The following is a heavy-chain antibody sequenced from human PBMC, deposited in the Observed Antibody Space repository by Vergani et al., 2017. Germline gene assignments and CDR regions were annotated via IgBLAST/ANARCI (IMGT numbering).Heavy chain of an antibody. J-gene: IGHJ4*02. CDR1: GGPFSSYA. D-gene: IGHD6-13*01. CDR2: IIPIFGTA. Sequence: QVQLVQSGAEVKKPGSSVKVSCKASGGPFSSYAISWVRQAPGQGLEWMGVIIPIFGTANYAQKCQGRVTITADKSTSTAYMELSSLRAEDTAVYYCARDPTIAAAGYWGQGTLVTVSS. V-gene: IGHV1-69*06. CDR3: ARDPTIAAAGY.